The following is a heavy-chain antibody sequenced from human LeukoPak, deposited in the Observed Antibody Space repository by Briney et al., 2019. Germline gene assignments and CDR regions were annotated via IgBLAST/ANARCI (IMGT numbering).Heavy chain of an antibody. CDR3: ARTYYYDSSGLDY. CDR2: INHSGST. CDR1: GGSFSGYY. Sequence: SETLSLTCAVYGGSFSGYYWSWIRQPPGKGLEWIGEINHSGSTNYNPSLKSRVTISVDTSKNQLSLKLSSVTAADTAVYYCARTYYYDSSGLDYWGQGTLVTVSS. J-gene: IGHJ4*02. V-gene: IGHV4-34*01. D-gene: IGHD3-22*01.